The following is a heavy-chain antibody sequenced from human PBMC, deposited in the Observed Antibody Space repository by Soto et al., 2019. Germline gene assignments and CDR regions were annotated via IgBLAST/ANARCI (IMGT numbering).Heavy chain of an antibody. CDR2: INPSGGRT. D-gene: IGHD2-8*01. CDR1: GYTFTSFY. J-gene: IGHJ5*01. V-gene: IGHV1-46*01. CDR3: ARSYCGTGVCWGSDS. Sequence: ASVKVSCKASGYTFTSFYVQWVRQAPGQGLEWMGIINPSGGRTSFAQKFQGRVTMTRDTYTSTVYMELSSLRSDDTAVYYCARSYCGTGVCWGSDSWGQGTLVTVSS.